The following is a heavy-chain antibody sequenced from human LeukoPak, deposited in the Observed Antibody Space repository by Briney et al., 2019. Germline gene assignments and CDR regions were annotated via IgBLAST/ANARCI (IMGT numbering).Heavy chain of an antibody. J-gene: IGHJ4*02. D-gene: IGHD6-6*01. Sequence: VASVKVSCTASGYTFTSYGISWVRQAPGQGLEWMGWISAYNGNTNYAQKLQGRVTMTTDTSTSTAYMELRSLRSDDTAVYYCARDSSSIPGNDMDYWGQGTLVTVSS. CDR2: ISAYNGNT. CDR3: ARDSSSIPGNDMDY. CDR1: GYTFTSYG. V-gene: IGHV1-18*01.